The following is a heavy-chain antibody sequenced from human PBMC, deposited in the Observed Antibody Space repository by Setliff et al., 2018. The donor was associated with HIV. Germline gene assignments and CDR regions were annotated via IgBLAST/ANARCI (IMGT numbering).Heavy chain of an antibody. CDR3: ARASVGATGLYAFDI. D-gene: IGHD1-26*01. Sequence: PSETLSLPCTVSGGSINSGSYYWSWIRQPAGKGLEWIGHIYTSGSTNYNPSLKSRVTISVDTSKTQFSLRLNSLTATDTALHYCARASVGATGLYAFDIWGQGTVVTVSS. CDR1: GGSINSGSYY. V-gene: IGHV4-61*09. CDR2: IYTSGST. J-gene: IGHJ3*02.